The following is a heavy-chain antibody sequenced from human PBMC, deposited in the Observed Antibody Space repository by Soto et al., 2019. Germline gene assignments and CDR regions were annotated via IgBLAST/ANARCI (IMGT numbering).Heavy chain of an antibody. CDR3: ATGRGDLLTGHYYFDY. D-gene: IGHD3-9*01. CDR2: ISWDGEK. V-gene: IGHV2-5*02. Sequence: QITLKESGPTLVKPTQTLTLTCTFSGFSLNTRGVGVGWIRQPPGKALEWLALISWDGEKRYSPSLKSRLTITKDTPETQGVLTMTNMDPVDTATYSCATGRGDLLTGHYYFDYWGQGTLVTVSS. J-gene: IGHJ4*02. CDR1: GFSLNTRGVG.